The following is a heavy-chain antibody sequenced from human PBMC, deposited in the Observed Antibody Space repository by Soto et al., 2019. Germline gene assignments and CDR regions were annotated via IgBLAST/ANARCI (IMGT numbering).Heavy chain of an antibody. CDR2: IYYSGST. CDR3: ARHLWGMGATTGGAFDI. CDR1: GGSISSSSYY. Sequence: SETLSLTCTVSGGSISSSSYYWGWIRQPPGKGLEWIGSIYYSGSTYYNPSLKSRVTISVDTSKNQFSLKLSSVTAADTAVYYCARHLWGMGATTGGAFDIWGQGTMVTVSS. V-gene: IGHV4-39*01. J-gene: IGHJ3*02. D-gene: IGHD1-26*01.